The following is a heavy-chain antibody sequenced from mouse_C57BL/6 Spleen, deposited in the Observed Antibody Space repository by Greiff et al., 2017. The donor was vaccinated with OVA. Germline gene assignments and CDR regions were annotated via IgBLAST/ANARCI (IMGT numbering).Heavy chain of an antibody. CDR2: IDPSDSYT. V-gene: IGHV1-69*01. Sequence: VQLQQPGAELVMPGASVKLSCKASGYTFTSYWMHWVKQRPGQGLEWIGEIDPSDSYTNYNQKFKGKSTLTVDKSSSTAYMQLSSLTSEDSAVYYCAGGGNYFDYWGQGTTLTVSS. CDR3: AGGGNYFDY. J-gene: IGHJ2*01. CDR1: GYTFTSYW.